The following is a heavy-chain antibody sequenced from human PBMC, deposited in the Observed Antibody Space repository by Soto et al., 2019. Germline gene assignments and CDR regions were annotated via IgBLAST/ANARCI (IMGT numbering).Heavy chain of an antibody. J-gene: IGHJ4*02. CDR2: ISYDGSNK. CDR3: ARLSLAGAFDY. D-gene: IGHD6-19*01. V-gene: IGHV3-30-3*01. CDR1: GFTLGSFA. Sequence: QVHLVESGGGVVQPGRSLRLSCAASGFTLGSFAMHWVRQGPGKGLEWVAVISYDGSNKYYADSVKGRFTISRDNSKNTLYLQMNSPRGEDTAVYSCARLSLAGAFDYWGQGTLVTVSS.